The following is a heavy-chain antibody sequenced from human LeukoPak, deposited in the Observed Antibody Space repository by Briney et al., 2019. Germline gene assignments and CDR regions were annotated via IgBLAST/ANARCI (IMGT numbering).Heavy chain of an antibody. CDR2: ISYDGSNK. V-gene: IGHV3-30-3*01. J-gene: IGHJ4*02. CDR1: GFTFSSYA. Sequence: PGGSLRLSCAASGFTFSSYAMHWVRQAPGKGLEWVAVISYDGSNKYYADSVKGRFTISRDNSKNTLYLQMNSLRAEDTAVYYCARDEWIRDIVVVPAAGSPDYWGQGTLVTVSS. CDR3: ARDEWIRDIVVVPAAGSPDY. D-gene: IGHD2-2*01.